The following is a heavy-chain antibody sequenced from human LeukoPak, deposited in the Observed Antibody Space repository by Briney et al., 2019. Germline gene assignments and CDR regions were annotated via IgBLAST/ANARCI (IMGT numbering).Heavy chain of an antibody. CDR2: IRYDGSNK. D-gene: IGHD5-24*01. Sequence: PGGSLRLSCAASDFTFSSYGMHWVRQAPGKGLEWLAFIRYDGSNKYYADSVMGRFTISRDNSKNTLYLQMNSLRAEDTAVYYCARGRWLQARGPSFDYWGQGTLVTVSS. CDR3: ARGRWLQARGPSFDY. J-gene: IGHJ4*02. CDR1: DFTFSSYG. V-gene: IGHV3-30*02.